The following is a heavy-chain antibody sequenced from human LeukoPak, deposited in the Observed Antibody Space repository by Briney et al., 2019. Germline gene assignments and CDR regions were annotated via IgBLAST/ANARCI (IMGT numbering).Heavy chain of an antibody. CDR2: VYYRGSS. J-gene: IGHJ6*02. CDR3: ARKYYVTLTGYTAMDV. CDR1: GGSISSYF. D-gene: IGHD3-9*01. V-gene: IGHV4-59*01. Sequence: SETLSLTCTVSGGSISSYFWIWIRQPPGKGLDWIGYVYYRGSSNYNPSLKSRVTISVDTSKNQFSLKLTSVTAADTAVYYCARKYYVTLTGYTAMDVWGQGTTVTVSS.